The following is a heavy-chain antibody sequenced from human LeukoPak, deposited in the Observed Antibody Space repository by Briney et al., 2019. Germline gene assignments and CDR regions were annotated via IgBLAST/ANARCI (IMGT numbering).Heavy chain of an antibody. V-gene: IGHV3-66*01. Sequence: ETLSLTCTVSGGSISSNYMSWVRQAPGKGLEWVSVIYSGGSTYYADSVKGRFTISRDNSKNTLYLQMNSLRAEDTAVYYCARARLLRYFDYWGQGTLVTVSS. D-gene: IGHD3-9*01. CDR2: IYSGGST. J-gene: IGHJ4*02. CDR3: ARARLLRYFDY. CDR1: GGSISSNY.